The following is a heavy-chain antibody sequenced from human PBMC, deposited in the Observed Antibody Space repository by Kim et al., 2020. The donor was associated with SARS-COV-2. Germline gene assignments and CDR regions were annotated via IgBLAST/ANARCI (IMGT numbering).Heavy chain of an antibody. V-gene: IGHV4-30-4*01. D-gene: IGHD3-9*01. CDR2: IYYSGST. CDR1: GGSISSGDYY. J-gene: IGHJ5*02. CDR3: ARGAGGPYYDILAGDGWFDP. Sequence: SETLSLTCTVSGGSISSGDYYWSWIRQPPGKGLEWIGYIYYSGSTYYNPSLKSRVTISVDTSKNQFSLKLSSVTAADTAVYYCARGAGGPYYDILAGDGWFDPWGQGTLVTVSS.